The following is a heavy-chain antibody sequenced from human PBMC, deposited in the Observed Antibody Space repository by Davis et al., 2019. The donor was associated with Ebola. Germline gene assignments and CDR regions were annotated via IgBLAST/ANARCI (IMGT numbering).Heavy chain of an antibody. CDR1: GGSISSYY. V-gene: IGHV4-59*12. CDR3: ARVQDIVVVPAAKEGWFDP. Sequence: PSETLSLTCTVSGGSISSYYWSWIRQPPGKGLEWIGYIYYSGSTNYNPSLKSRVTISVDTSKNQFSLKLSSVTAADTAVYYCARVQDIVVVPAAKEGWFDPWGQGTLVTVSS. J-gene: IGHJ5*02. CDR2: IYYSGST. D-gene: IGHD2-2*01.